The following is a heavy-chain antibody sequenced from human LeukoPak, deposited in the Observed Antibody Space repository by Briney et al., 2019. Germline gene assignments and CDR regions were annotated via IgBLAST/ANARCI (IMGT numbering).Heavy chain of an antibody. J-gene: IGHJ4*02. D-gene: IGHD3-3*01. CDR3: ATDDRLLEWLQIDY. V-gene: IGHV1-69-2*01. CDR2: VDPEDGET. CDR1: GYTFTDYY. Sequence: GASVKVSCKASGYTFTDYYMHWVQQAPGKGLEWMGRVDPEDGETIYAEKFQGRVTITADTSTDTAYMELSSLRSEDTAVYYCATDDRLLEWLQIDYWGQGTLVTVSS.